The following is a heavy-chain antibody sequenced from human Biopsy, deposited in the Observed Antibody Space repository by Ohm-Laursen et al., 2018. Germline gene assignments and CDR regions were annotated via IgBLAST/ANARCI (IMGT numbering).Heavy chain of an antibody. D-gene: IGHD3-9*01. CDR1: GDTFSNYG. CDR2: NIPILGTG. J-gene: IGHJ1*01. Sequence: SSVNVSCKAPGDTFSNYGVNWVRQAPGQGLEWLGGNIPILGTGNYAQKFQDRVTVAADTSTSTATMELRSLRSDDTAVYYCATKLTGYFHHWGQGTLVIVSS. CDR3: ATKLTGYFHH. V-gene: IGHV1-69*06.